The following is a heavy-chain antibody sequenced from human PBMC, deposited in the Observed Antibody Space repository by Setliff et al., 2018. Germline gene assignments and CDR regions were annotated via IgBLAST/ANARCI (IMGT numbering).Heavy chain of an antibody. D-gene: IGHD5-12*01. J-gene: IGHJ4*02. CDR1: GGSISGASIRSYY. V-gene: IGHV4-61*01. CDR2: VYYSGTT. CDR3: AREGRWDYNYPIY. Sequence: SETLSLTCTVSGGSISGASIRSYYWSWIRQPPGKGLEFIGYVYYSGTTNYDPSLKSRVTTSVDTSKNHFSLKLSSVTAADTAVYYCAREGRWDYNYPIYWGQGSLVTVSS.